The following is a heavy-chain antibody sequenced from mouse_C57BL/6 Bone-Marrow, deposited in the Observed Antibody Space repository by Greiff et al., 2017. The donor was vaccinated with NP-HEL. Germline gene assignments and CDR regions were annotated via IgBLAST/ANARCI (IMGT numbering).Heavy chain of an antibody. CDR3: TRWDYGAY. D-gene: IGHD1-1*01. V-gene: IGHV1-15*01. J-gene: IGHJ3*01. CDR1: GYTFTDYE. CDR2: IDPETGGT. Sequence: QVQLQQSGAELVRPGASVTLSCKASGYTFTDYEMHWVKQTPVHGLEWIGAIDPETGGTAYNQKFKGKAILTADKSSSTAYMELRSLTSEDSAVYYWTRWDYGAYWGQGTLVTVSA.